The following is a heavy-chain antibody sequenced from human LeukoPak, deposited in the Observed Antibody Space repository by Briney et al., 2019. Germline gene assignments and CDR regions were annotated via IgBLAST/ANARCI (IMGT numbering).Heavy chain of an antibody. V-gene: IGHV3-23*01. D-gene: IGHD2-2*01. J-gene: IGHJ6*02. CDR1: GFTFSSYA. CDR2: ISGSGGST. CDR3: ARDQSSTSPYGMDV. Sequence: GGSLRLSCAASGFTFSSYAMSWVRQAPGKGLEWVSAISGSGGSTYYADSVKGRFTISRDNSKNTLYLQMNSLRAEDTAVYYCARDQSSTSPYGMDVWGQGTTVTVSS.